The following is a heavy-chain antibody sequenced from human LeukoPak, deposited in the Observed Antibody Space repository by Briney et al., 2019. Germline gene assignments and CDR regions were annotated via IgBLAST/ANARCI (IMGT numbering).Heavy chain of an antibody. CDR3: ARDGDSYGYYYYYYMDV. D-gene: IGHD5-18*01. CDR1: GYTFTGYY. J-gene: IGHJ6*03. V-gene: IGHV1-2*06. Sequence: ASVKVSCKASGYTFTGYYMHWVRQAPGQGLEWMGRINPNRGGTKYAQKFQGRVTMTRDTSISTAYMELSRLRSDDTAVYYCARDGDSYGYYYYYYMDVWGKGTTVTVSS. CDR2: INPNRGGT.